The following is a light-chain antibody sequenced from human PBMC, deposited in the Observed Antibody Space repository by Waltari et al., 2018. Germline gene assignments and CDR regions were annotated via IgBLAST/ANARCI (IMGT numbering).Light chain of an antibody. CDR1: QSVSNSY. CDR2: GAS. CDR3: QQYDSSPLT. J-gene: IGKJ4*01. Sequence: SSRATQSVSNSYVAWYQQKPGQAPRLLIYGASSRATGIPDRFSGSGSGTDFTLTISRLEPEDFAVYYCQQYDSSPLTFGGGTKVGIK. V-gene: IGKV3-20*01.